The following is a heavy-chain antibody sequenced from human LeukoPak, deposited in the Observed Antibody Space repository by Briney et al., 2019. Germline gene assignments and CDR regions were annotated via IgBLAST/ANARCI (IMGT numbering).Heavy chain of an antibody. Sequence: LGGSLRLSCAPSGFSLSNYAMSWVRQAPGKGLEWVSLIIASSGSTVYADSVEGRFTISRDNSKNTLYLQMNSLRAEDTAVYYCAKGAYDYVEIGYFDHWGQGTLVTVSS. J-gene: IGHJ4*02. CDR2: IIASSGST. CDR1: GFSLSNYA. D-gene: IGHD5-12*01. CDR3: AKGAYDYVEIGYFDH. V-gene: IGHV3-23*01.